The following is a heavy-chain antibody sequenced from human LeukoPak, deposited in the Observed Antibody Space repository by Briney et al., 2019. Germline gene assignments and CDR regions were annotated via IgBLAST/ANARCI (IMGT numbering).Heavy chain of an antibody. CDR1: GFTFSSYS. J-gene: IGHJ4*02. Sequence: GGSLRLSCAASGFTFSSYSMNWVRQAPGKGLEWVSSISSSSSYIYYADSVKGRFTISRDNAKNTLYLQMNSLRAEDTAVYYCAKGGSYDFWSGYYPSLIDYWGQGTLVTVSS. D-gene: IGHD3-3*01. CDR3: AKGGSYDFWSGYYPSLIDY. V-gene: IGHV3-21*04. CDR2: ISSSSSYI.